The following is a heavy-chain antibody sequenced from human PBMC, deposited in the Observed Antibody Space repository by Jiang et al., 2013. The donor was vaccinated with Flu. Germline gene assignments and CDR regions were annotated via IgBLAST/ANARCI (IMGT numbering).Heavy chain of an antibody. J-gene: IGHJ4*02. Sequence: VVQPGRSLRLSCAASGFSFSRYGMHWVRQAPGKGLEWVAIISFDGNNNYYADSVRGRFTISKDNSKNTLYLQMNSLRAEDTGLYYCAKDKRQWLVRDYYFDYWGRGTLVTVSS. V-gene: IGHV3-30*18. CDR3: AKDKRQWLVRDYYFDY. D-gene: IGHD6-19*01. CDR2: ISFDGNNN. CDR1: GFSFSRYG.